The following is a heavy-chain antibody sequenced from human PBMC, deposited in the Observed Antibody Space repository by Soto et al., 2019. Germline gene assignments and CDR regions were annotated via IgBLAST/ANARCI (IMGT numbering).Heavy chain of an antibody. V-gene: IGHV4-4*02. D-gene: IGHD1-26*01. CDR1: GGSISSSNW. CDR3: ARRSGSYYAYRTDY. J-gene: IGHJ4*02. CDR2: IYHSGST. Sequence: QVQLQESGPGLVKPSGTLSLTCAVSGGSISSSNWWSWVRQPQGKGLEWIGEIYHSGSTNYNPSPKSRVTIAVDKSKNQFSLKLSSVTAADTAVDYCARRSGSYYAYRTDYWGQGTLVTVSS.